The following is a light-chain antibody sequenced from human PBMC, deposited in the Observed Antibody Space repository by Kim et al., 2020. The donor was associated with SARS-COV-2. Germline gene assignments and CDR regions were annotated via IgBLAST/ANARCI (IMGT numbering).Light chain of an antibody. CDR1: QSIPSNF. Sequence: PGERAALSYRASQSIPSNFLAWYQQKPGQSPRLLMYGVSNRATGVPDRFSGSGSGTVFILTIGRLEPEDAAVYYCQHFGASPLMYTFGQGTKLEI. J-gene: IGKJ2*01. CDR2: GVS. CDR3: QHFGASPLMYT. V-gene: IGKV3-20*01.